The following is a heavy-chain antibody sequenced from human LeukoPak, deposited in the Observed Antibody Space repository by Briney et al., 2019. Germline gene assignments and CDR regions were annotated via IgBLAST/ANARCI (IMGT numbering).Heavy chain of an antibody. J-gene: IGHJ4*02. CDR1: GGSISNYY. CDR2: INHSGST. Sequence: SETLSLTCTVSGGSISNYYWSWIRQPPGKGLEWIGEINHSGSTNYNPSLKSRVTISVDTSKNQFSLKLSSVTAADTAVYYCARADIVVVPAAYDYWGQGTLVTVSS. CDR3: ARADIVVVPAAYDY. V-gene: IGHV4-34*01. D-gene: IGHD2-2*01.